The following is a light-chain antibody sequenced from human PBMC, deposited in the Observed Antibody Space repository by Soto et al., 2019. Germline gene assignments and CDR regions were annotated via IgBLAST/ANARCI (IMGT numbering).Light chain of an antibody. CDR1: SSDVGGYNY. CDR3: TSYTSSSTLDV. V-gene: IGLV2-14*01. J-gene: IGLJ1*01. Sequence: QSALAQPASVSGSPGQSITISCTGASSDVGGYNYVSWYQQHPGKAPKLMIYEVSNRPLGVSNRFSGSKSGNTASLTISGLQAEDEADDYCTSYTSSSTLDVFGTGTKVTVL. CDR2: EVS.